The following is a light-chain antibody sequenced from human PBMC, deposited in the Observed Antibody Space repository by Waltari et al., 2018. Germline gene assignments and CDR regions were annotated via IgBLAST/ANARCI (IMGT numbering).Light chain of an antibody. Sequence: DIQLTQSPSTLSASVGDRVTITCRASQGISKYLAWYQQKPGKAPKLLIYAASTLKSGIPSRFSGSGSGTDFTLTISSLQPEDCATYYCQQLNSYQWTFGQGTKVEIK. CDR1: QGISKY. CDR3: QQLNSYQWT. CDR2: AAS. J-gene: IGKJ1*01. V-gene: IGKV1-9*01.